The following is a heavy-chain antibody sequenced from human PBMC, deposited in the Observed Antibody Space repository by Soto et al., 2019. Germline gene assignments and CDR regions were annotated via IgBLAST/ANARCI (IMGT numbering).Heavy chain of an antibody. J-gene: IGHJ6*02. D-gene: IGHD3-9*01. Sequence: SVKVSCKASGGTFSSYAISWVRQAPGQGLEWMGGIIPIFGTANYAQKFQGRVTITADESTSTAYMELSSLRSEDTAVYYCARDPGPYYDILTGYCVYYYGMDVWGQGTTVTVSS. CDR3: ARDPGPYYDILTGYCVYYYGMDV. CDR2: IIPIFGTA. CDR1: GGTFSSYA. V-gene: IGHV1-69*13.